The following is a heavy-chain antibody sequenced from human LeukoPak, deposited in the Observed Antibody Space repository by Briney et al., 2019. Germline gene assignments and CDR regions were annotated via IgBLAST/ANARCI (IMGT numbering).Heavy chain of an antibody. Sequence: ASVKVSCKASGYTFTSYGISWVRQAPGQGLEWMGWISAYSGNTNYAQKIQGRVTMTTDTSTSTAYMELRSLTSDDTAVYYCARAQPDYYDRNWFDPWGQGTLVTVSS. D-gene: IGHD3-22*01. CDR2: ISAYSGNT. V-gene: IGHV1-18*01. CDR3: ARAQPDYYDRNWFDP. CDR1: GYTFTSYG. J-gene: IGHJ5*02.